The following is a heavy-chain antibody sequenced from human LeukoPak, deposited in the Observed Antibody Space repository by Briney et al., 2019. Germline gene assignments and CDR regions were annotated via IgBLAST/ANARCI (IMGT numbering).Heavy chain of an antibody. CDR1: GGSISSYY. J-gene: IGHJ4*02. Sequence: PSETLSLTCSVSGGSISSYYWSWIRQPPGQGLEWIGYIYHSGSTYHNPSLKSRVTISVDRSKNQFSLELNSVAAADTAVYYCARGYCSSGSCPSFDYWGQGTLVTVSS. D-gene: IGHD2-15*01. CDR2: IYHSGST. CDR3: ARGYCSSGSCPSFDY. V-gene: IGHV4-59*12.